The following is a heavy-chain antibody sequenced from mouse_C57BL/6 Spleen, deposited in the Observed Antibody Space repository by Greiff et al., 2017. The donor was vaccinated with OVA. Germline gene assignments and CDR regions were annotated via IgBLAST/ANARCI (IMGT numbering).Heavy chain of an antibody. CDR2: INPSNGGT. V-gene: IGHV1-53*01. CDR3: ARDSSGYSAWFAY. Sequence: QVQLQQSGTELVKPGASVKLSCKASGYTFTSYWMHWVKQRPGQGLEWIGNINPSNGGTNYNEKFKSKATLTVDESSSTAYMQLSSLTSEDSAVYYCARDSSGYSAWFAYWGQGTLVTVSA. J-gene: IGHJ3*01. D-gene: IGHD3-2*02. CDR1: GYTFTSYW.